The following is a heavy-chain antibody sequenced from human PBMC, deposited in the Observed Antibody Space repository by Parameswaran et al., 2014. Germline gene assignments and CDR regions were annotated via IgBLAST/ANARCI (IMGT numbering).Heavy chain of an antibody. CDR2: ISGSGGST. CDR3: AKDRSWGVTIRQLDH. V-gene: IGHV3-23*01. J-gene: IGHJ4*02. CDR1: SNA. Sequence: SNARWIRQPPGKGLEWVSGISGSGGSTYYADSVRGRFTISRDNSKNTVYLQMNSLRADDTAVYYCAKDRSWGVTIRQLDHWGQGTRVTVSS. D-gene: IGHD3-10*01.